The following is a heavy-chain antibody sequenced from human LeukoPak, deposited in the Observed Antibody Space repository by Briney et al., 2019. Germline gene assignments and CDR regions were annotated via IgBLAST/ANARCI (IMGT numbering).Heavy chain of an antibody. Sequence: SETLSLTCTVSGGSISSYYWSWIRQPPGEGLEWIGYIYYSGSTNYNPSLKSRVTISVDTSKNQFSLKLSSVTAADTAVYYCARHYSSTSNFYYYYYGMDVWGQGTTVTVSS. J-gene: IGHJ6*02. CDR2: IYYSGST. D-gene: IGHD2-2*01. CDR3: ARHYSSTSNFYYYYYGMDV. V-gene: IGHV4-59*08. CDR1: GGSISSYY.